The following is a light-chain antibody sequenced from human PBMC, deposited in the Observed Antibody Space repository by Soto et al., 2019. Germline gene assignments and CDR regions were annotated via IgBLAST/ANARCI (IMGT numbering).Light chain of an antibody. CDR2: GAS. CDR1: QSVSGGY. V-gene: IGKV3-20*01. CDR3: QQYGTSPAFT. J-gene: IGKJ3*01. Sequence: EIVLAQSPDTLSLSPGERATLSCRASQSVSGGYLGWYQQKPGQAPRLLIDGASCRATGLPERCSGSGSGTADTLTTSGLEPEDYAVNYCQQYGTSPAFTFGHGTKVDIK.